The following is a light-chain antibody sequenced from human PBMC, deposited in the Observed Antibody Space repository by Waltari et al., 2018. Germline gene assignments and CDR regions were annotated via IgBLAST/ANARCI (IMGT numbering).Light chain of an antibody. CDR2: ENK. CDR1: GGSIDSDN. Sequence: MLTQPHSMSASPGETVTIPCTRTGGSIDSDNVQWYQQRPGSSPTTLIFENKERPSGVPDRFSGSVDRPSNSASLTISGLRTEDEADYYCHTYDYYGVVFGGGTKLTV. CDR3: HTYDYYGVV. J-gene: IGLJ2*01. V-gene: IGLV6-57*01.